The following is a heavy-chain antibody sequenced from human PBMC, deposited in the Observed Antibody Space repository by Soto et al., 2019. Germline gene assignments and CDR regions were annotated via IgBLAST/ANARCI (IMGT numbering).Heavy chain of an antibody. J-gene: IGHJ6*02. V-gene: IGHV3-30*03. CDR3: PSSPTNPSFYHNLPV. CDR2: TTYDGGIK. CDR1: GFSFSSYG. Sequence: GGALRLSCAASGFSFSSYGMEWVRLAPGKGLEWVAATTYDGGIKHYVDSVKGRFTISRDNSKNTLYLQMNSLIVEYTATQYLPSSPTNPSFYHNLPVCSQGTT. D-gene: IGHD1-1*01.